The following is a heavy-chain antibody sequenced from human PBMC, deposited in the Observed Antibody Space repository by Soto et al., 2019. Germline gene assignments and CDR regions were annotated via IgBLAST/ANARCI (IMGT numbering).Heavy chain of an antibody. V-gene: IGHV4-39*01. D-gene: IGHD3-9*01. J-gene: IGHJ6*02. Sequence: QLQLRESGPGLVKPSETLSLTCSVSGGSITSSGYCWGWIRQPPGKGLEWIGNIYYSGSTYYNPSLKSRVTMSVDTSKNQFSLNLSSVTAADTAVYFCARHVMTGPYNYYCSGLDVWGQGTTVTVSS. CDR3: ARHVMTGPYNYYCSGLDV. CDR1: GGSITSSGYC. CDR2: IYYSGST.